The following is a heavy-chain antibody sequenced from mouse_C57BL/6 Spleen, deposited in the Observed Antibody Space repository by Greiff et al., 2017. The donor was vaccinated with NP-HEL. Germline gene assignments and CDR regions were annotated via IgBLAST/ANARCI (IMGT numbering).Heavy chain of an antibody. J-gene: IGHJ4*01. CDR3: ARGGSYAMDY. CDR2: IYPGSGST. D-gene: IGHD3-1*01. CDR1: GYTFTSYW. V-gene: IGHV1-55*01. Sequence: QVHVKQSGAELVKPGASVKMSCKASGYTFTSYWITWVKQRPGQGLEWIGDIYPGSGSTNYNEKFKSKATLTVDTSSSTAYMQLSSLTSEDSAVYYCARGGSYAMDYWGQGTSVTVSS.